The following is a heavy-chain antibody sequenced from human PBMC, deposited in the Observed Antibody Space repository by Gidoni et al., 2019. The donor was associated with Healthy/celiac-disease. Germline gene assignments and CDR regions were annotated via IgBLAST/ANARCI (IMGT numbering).Heavy chain of an antibody. CDR2: IYSGGST. D-gene: IGHD1-26*01. J-gene: IGHJ6*02. V-gene: IGHV3-66*01. CDR3: ASSSYKSNYYGMDV. CDR1: GFTVSSNY. Sequence: EVQLVESGGGLVQPGGSLRLSCAASGFTVSSNYMSWVRQAPGKGLEWVSVIYSGGSTYYADSVKGRFTISRDNSKNTLYLQMNSLRAEDTAVYYCASSSYKSNYYGMDVWGQGTTVTVSS.